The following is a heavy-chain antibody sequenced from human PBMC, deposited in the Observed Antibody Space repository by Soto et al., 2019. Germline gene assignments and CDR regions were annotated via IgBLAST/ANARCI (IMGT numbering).Heavy chain of an antibody. CDR2: INPNSGDT. CDR1: GYTFTGYY. J-gene: IGHJ6*02. D-gene: IGHD4-17*01. V-gene: IGHV1-2*04. CDR3: ARGTSVTTYYHYGMDV. Sequence: QVQLVQSGAEVKKPGASVKVSCKASGYTFTGYYMHWVLQAPGQGLEWMGWINPNSGDTNYAQKFQGWVTMTRDTSISTAYMDLSRLRSDDTAVYYCARGTSVTTYYHYGMDVWGQGTTVTVSS.